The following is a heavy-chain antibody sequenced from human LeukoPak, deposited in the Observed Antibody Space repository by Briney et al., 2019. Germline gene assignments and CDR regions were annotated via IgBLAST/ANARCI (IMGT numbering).Heavy chain of an antibody. CDR2: INHSGST. V-gene: IGHV4-39*07. CDR1: GGSISSNRYY. Sequence: SETLSLTCTVSGGSISSNRYYWGWIRQPPGKGLEWIGEINHSGSTNYNPSLKSRVTISVDTSRNQFSLKLSSVTAADTAVYCCASLQIMWRARYGMDVWGQGTTVTVSS. CDR3: ASLQIMWRARYGMDV. D-gene: IGHD2-21*01. J-gene: IGHJ6*02.